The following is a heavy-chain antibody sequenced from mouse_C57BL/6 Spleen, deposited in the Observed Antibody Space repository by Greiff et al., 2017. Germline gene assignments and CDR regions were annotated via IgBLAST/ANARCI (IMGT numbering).Heavy chain of an antibody. J-gene: IGHJ2*01. CDR1: GYTFTDYY. V-gene: IGHV1-26*01. D-gene: IGHD2-3*01. CDR2: INPNNGGT. CDR3: ARTLDGYYTYFDD. Sequence: EVQLQQSGPELVKPGASVKISCKASGYTFTDYYMNWVKQSHGKSLEWIGDINPNNGGTSYNQKFKGKATLTVDKSSSTAYMELRILTSEDSSVYYCARTLDGYYTYFDDWGQGTTLTVSS.